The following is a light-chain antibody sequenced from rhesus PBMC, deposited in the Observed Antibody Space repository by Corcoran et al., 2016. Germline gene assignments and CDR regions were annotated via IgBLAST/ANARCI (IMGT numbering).Light chain of an antibody. CDR3: QGWDRTSNHYV. Sequence: SYAVTQPPSVSVSPGQTATIPCGGENIGRKYVHWYQQKPAQAPVLVIYKDGNRPSGIPPRFSGSNSGNTTALTISGVEAGDGADYFCQGWDRTSNHYVFGSGTRLTVL. CDR2: KDG. CDR1: NIGRKY. V-gene: IGLV3-29*01. J-gene: IGLJ1*01.